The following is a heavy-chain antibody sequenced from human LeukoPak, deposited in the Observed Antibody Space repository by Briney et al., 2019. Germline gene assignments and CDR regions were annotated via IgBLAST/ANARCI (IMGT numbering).Heavy chain of an antibody. D-gene: IGHD6-6*01. J-gene: IGHJ6*02. CDR2: ISGSGGNT. CDR3: AKDLYTGSWYYGMDV. V-gene: IGHV3-23*01. Sequence: GGSLRLSCAASGFTFSSYSMSWVRQAPGKGLEWVSAISGSGGNTYYADSVKGRFTISRDNSKNTLYLQMNSLRAEDTAVYYCAKDLYTGSWYYGMDVWGQGTTVTVSS. CDR1: GFTFSSYS.